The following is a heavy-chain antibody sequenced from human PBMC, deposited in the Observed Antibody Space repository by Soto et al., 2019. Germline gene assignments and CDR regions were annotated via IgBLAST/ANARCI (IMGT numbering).Heavy chain of an antibody. CDR2: IIPMFAKG. CDR1: RGSLVTYG. Sequence: SVKVSYQACRGSLVTYGISLVRQAPGHGLEWMGGIIPMFAKGNYAQKFQGRVTISADKSTSTVYMELRSLRSEDTAVYYCARDQHYDILTGTPPLYYYYGMDVWGQGTTVTV. J-gene: IGHJ6*02. D-gene: IGHD3-9*01. V-gene: IGHV1-69*06. CDR3: ARDQHYDILTGTPPLYYYYGMDV.